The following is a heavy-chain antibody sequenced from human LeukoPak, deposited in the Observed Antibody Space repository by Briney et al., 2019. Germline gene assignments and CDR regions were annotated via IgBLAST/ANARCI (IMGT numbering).Heavy chain of an antibody. D-gene: IGHD2-2*01. Sequence: ASVKVSCMASGYTFTVYYMHWVPQAPGQGLEWMGWINPTIGGTNYAQKFQGWVTMTRDTSISTAYMELSRLRSDDTAVYYCARGGIVVVPAAHNWFDPWGQGTLVTVSS. J-gene: IGHJ5*02. V-gene: IGHV1-2*04. CDR3: ARGGIVVVPAAHNWFDP. CDR1: GYTFTVYY. CDR2: INPTIGGT.